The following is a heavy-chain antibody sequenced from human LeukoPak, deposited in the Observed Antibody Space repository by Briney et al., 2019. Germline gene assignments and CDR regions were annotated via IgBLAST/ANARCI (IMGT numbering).Heavy chain of an antibody. Sequence: GRSLRLSCAASGFTFSSYGMHWVRQAPGKGLEWVAVISYDGSNKYYADSVKGRFTISRDNSKNTLYLQMNSLRAEDTAVYYCANWGPASGVRGPPFDYWGQGTLVTVSS. CDR1: GFTFSSYG. CDR2: ISYDGSNK. J-gene: IGHJ4*02. D-gene: IGHD3-10*01. V-gene: IGHV3-30*18. CDR3: ANWGPASGVRGPPFDY.